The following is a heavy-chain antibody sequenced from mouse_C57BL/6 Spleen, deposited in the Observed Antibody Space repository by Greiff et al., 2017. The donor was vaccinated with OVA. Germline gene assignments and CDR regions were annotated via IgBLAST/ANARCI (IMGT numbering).Heavy chain of an antibody. CDR2: INPGSGGT. V-gene: IGHV1-54*01. Sequence: QVQLQQSGAELVRPGTSVKVSCKASGYAFTNYLIEWVKQRPGQGLEWIGVINPGSGGTNYNEKFKGKATLTADKSSSTAYMQLSSLTSEDSAVYFCARSDSSGYVKVYWGQGTTLTVSS. CDR1: GYAFTNYL. J-gene: IGHJ2*01. D-gene: IGHD3-2*02. CDR3: ARSDSSGYVKVY.